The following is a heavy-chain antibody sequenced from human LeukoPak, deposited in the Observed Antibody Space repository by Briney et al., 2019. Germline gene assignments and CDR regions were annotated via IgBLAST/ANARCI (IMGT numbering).Heavy chain of an antibody. J-gene: IGHJ4*02. Sequence: PSETLSLTCTVSGGSISSSSYYWGWIRQPPGKGLEWIGSIYYSGTTYYNPSLKSRVTISVDTSKNQFSLKLTSVTAADTAMYYCARVPYHYDSSGYYYFDYWGQGTLVTVSS. CDR1: GGSISSSSYY. V-gene: IGHV4-39*07. CDR2: IYYSGTT. D-gene: IGHD3-22*01. CDR3: ARVPYHYDSSGYYYFDY.